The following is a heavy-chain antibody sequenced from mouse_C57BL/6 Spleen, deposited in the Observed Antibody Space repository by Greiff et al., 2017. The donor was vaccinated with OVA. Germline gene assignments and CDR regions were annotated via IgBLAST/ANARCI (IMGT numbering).Heavy chain of an antibody. Sequence: EVKLVESEGGLVQPGSSMKLSCTASGFTFSDYYMAWVRQVPEKGLEWVANINYDGSSTYYLDSLKSRFIISRDNAKNILYLQMSSLKSEDTATYYCARAAPYFDVWGTGTTVTVSS. CDR3: ARAAPYFDV. J-gene: IGHJ1*03. CDR1: GFTFSDYY. CDR2: INYDGSST. V-gene: IGHV5-16*01.